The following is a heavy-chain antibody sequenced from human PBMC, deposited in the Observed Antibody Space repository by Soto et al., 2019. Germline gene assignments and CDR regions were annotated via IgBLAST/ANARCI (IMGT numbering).Heavy chain of an antibody. D-gene: IGHD3-3*01. CDR3: ARDYKNSYYTIYYYYYGMDV. CDR2: ISYDGSSK. V-gene: IGHV3-30-3*01. J-gene: IGHJ6*02. CDR1: GFTFSSYA. Sequence: QVQLVESGGGVVQPGRSLRLSCAASGFTFSSYAMHWVRQAPGKGLEWVAVISYDGSSKYYADSVKGRFTISRDNSKNTLYLQMNSLRAEDTAVYHCARDYKNSYYTIYYYYYGMDVWGQGTTVTVSS.